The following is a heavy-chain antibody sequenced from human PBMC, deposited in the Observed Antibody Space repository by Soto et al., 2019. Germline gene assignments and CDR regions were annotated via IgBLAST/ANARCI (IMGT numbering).Heavy chain of an antibody. CDR1: GYTFTGYY. J-gene: IGHJ5*02. CDR2: NNPNSGGT. Sequence: ASVKVSCKASGYTFTGYYMHWVRQAPGQGLEWVGWNNPNSGGTNYAQKFQGRVTMTRDTSISTAFMELSRLRSDDTAVYYGARVETAPFGELVYFDPWGQGTLVTVSS. CDR3: ARVETAPFGELVYFDP. D-gene: IGHD3-10*01. V-gene: IGHV1-2*02.